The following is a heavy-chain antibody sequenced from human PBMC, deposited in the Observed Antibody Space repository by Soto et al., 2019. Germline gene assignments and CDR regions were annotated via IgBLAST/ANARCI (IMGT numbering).Heavy chain of an antibody. V-gene: IGHV4-31*03. D-gene: IGHD2-2*01. CDR3: ARATPAGSADF. J-gene: IGHJ4*02. CDR1: GGSNIRDGYY. Sequence: SETLSLTCTVSGGSNIRDGYYFICIRRHPGKGLEWIAYISYSGSSYSNPSLKSRVTISADTSKNQFSLRLTSVTAADTAVYFCARATPAGSADFWGQGTLVTVSS. CDR2: ISYSGSS.